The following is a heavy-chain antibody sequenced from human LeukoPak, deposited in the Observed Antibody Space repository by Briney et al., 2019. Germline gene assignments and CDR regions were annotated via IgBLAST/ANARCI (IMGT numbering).Heavy chain of an antibody. V-gene: IGHV3-30*18. CDR1: GFTFSSYG. J-gene: IGHJ4*02. CDR2: ISYDGSNK. CDR3: AKDRTAAAGNVYFDY. D-gene: IGHD6-13*01. Sequence: GGSLRLSCAASGFTFSSYGMHWVRQAPGKGLEWVAVISYDGSNKYYADSVKGRFTISRDNSKNTLYLQMNSLRAEDTAVYYCAKDRTAAAGNVYFDYWGQGTLVTVSS.